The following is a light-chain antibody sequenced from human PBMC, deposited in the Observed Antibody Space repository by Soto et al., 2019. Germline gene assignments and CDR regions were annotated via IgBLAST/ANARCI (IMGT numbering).Light chain of an antibody. CDR3: QQYYSYPWT. V-gene: IGKV1-8*01. J-gene: IGKJ1*01. CDR2: AAS. CDR1: QGISSY. Sequence: AIRMTPSPSSLSASTGDRVTITCRASQGISSYLAWYQQKPGKAPKLLIYAASTLQSGVPSRFSVSGSGTDFTLTISCLQSEDFATYYCQQYYSYPWTFGQGTKVEIK.